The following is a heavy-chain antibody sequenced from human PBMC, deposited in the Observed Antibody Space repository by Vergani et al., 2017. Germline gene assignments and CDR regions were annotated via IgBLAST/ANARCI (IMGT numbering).Heavy chain of an antibody. J-gene: IGHJ5*02. D-gene: IGHD6-13*01. V-gene: IGHV4-39*07. Sequence: QLQLQESGPGLVKPSETLSLTCTVSGGSISSSSYYWGWIRQPPGKGLEWIGSIYYSGSTYYNPSLKSRVTISVDTSKNQFSLKLSSVTAADTAVYYCARLVSSSWYRGWFDPWGQGTLVTVSS. CDR1: GGSISSSSYY. CDR3: ARLVSSSWYRGWFDP. CDR2: IYYSGST.